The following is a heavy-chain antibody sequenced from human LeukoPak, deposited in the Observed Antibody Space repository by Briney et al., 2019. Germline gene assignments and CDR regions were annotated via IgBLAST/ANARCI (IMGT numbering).Heavy chain of an antibody. J-gene: IGHJ6*02. Sequence: GGSLRLSCAASGFTFSDYYMSWIRQAPGKGLGWVSYISSSSSYTNYADSVKGRFTISRDNAKNSLYLQMNSLRAEDTAVYYCARDSDYYGSGSPYGMDVWGQGTTVTVSS. D-gene: IGHD3-10*01. CDR2: ISSSSSYT. V-gene: IGHV3-11*05. CDR3: ARDSDYYGSGSPYGMDV. CDR1: GFTFSDYY.